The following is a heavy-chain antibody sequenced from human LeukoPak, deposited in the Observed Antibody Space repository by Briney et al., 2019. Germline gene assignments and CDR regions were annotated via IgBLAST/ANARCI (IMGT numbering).Heavy chain of an antibody. CDR3: ARDPYSEYYGDYYYYYMDV. CDR1: GFTFSSYS. CDR2: ISSSSSTI. V-gene: IGHV3-48*04. D-gene: IGHD2/OR15-2a*01. Sequence: GGSLRLSCAASGFTFSSYSMNWVRQAPGKGLEWVSYISSSSSTIYYADSVKGRFTISRDNAKNSLYLQINSLRAEDTAVYYCARDPYSEYYGDYYYYYMDVWGKGTTVTISS. J-gene: IGHJ6*03.